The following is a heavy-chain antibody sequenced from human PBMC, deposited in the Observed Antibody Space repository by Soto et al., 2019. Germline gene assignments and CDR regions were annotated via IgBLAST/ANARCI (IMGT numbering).Heavy chain of an antibody. CDR2: IHYSGGATYSP. D-gene: IGHD3-22*01. CDR3: ARVPTYYPDRSGYQPFHT. V-gene: IGHV4-31*03. CDR1: GASIITDGYY. J-gene: IGHJ5*02. Sequence: TSETLSLTCTVSGASIITDGYYWTWIRQHPGKGLEWLGYIHYSGGATYSPSYNPSLQSRIAISVDISKSLFSLKLTSVTAADTDVYYCARVPTYYPDRSGYQPFHTWGQGTLVTVSS.